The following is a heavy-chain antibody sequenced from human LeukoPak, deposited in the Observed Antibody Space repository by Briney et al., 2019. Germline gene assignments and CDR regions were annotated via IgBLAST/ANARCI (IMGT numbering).Heavy chain of an antibody. CDR3: ARRGGHPYFDY. J-gene: IGHJ4*02. Sequence: SETLSLTCAVYVESFRDYYWSWIRQPPGKGLEWIGEMNQSGSTTYNPSLKSRVTVSLDQSRNQFSLKLSSVTAADTAVYFCARRGGHPYFDYWGQGALVTVSS. D-gene: IGHD2-15*01. CDR1: VESFRDYY. CDR2: MNQSGST. V-gene: IGHV4-34*01.